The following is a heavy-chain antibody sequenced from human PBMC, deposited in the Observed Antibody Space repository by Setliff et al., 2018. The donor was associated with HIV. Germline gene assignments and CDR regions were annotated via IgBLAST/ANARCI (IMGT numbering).Heavy chain of an antibody. CDR1: GYSFSSFGISYG. J-gene: IGHJ5*02. V-gene: IGHV1-18*01. CDR3: ARGSAVGGTTTTAFSS. CDR2: ISNNNAKA. Sequence: SVKVSCKASGYSFSSFGISYGITWVRQAPGQSLEWMGWISNNNAKANFAQKFQGRVTMTTDTSINTVYMELNRLTSDDTAVYYCARGSAVGGTTTTAFSSWGQGTLVTSPQ. D-gene: IGHD1-26*01.